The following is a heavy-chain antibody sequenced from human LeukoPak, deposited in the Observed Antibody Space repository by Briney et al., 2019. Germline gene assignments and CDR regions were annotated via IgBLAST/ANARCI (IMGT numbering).Heavy chain of an antibody. V-gene: IGHV3-30*19. CDR3: ARRTGRDIVVVPAAHKFLGYYYYMDV. CDR2: ISHDGDHK. Sequence: GGSLRLSCAASGFTFSSYGMHWVRQAPGTGLEWVAVISHDGDHKYHADSVKGLFTISRDNSKNTLYLQMNSLRVEDTAVYYCARRTGRDIVVVPAAHKFLGYYYYMDVWGKGTTVTVSS. CDR1: GFTFSSYG. D-gene: IGHD2-2*01. J-gene: IGHJ6*03.